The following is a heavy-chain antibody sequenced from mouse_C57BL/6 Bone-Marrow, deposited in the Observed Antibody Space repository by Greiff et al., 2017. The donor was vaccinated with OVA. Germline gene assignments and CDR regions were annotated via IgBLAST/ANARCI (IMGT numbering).Heavy chain of an antibody. CDR1: GYAFSSSW. CDR2: IYPGDGDT. D-gene: IGHD1-1*01. V-gene: IGHV1-82*01. CDR3: ARSNYYGSSYLYFDY. J-gene: IGHJ2*01. Sequence: QVQLQQSGPELVKPGASVKISCKASGYAFSSSWMNWVKQRPGKGLEWIGRIYPGDGDTNYNGKFKGKATLTADKSSSTAYMQLSSLTSEDSAVYFCARSNYYGSSYLYFDYWGQGTTLTVSS.